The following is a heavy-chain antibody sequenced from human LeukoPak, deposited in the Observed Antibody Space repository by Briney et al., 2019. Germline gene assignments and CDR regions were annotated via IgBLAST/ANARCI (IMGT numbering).Heavy chain of an antibody. Sequence: TVSGDSXSTYYWXWIRQSAGKGLEWVXRIYTTGRTTYNPSLKNRVTLSVDTSKNHFSLRLSSVTAADTAVYYCARADCSGVYCYFFDYWGQGTLVTVSS. CDR3: ARADCSGVYCYFFDY. CDR1: GDSXSTYY. V-gene: IGHV4-4*07. CDR2: IYTTGRT. D-gene: IGHD2-15*01. J-gene: IGHJ4*02.